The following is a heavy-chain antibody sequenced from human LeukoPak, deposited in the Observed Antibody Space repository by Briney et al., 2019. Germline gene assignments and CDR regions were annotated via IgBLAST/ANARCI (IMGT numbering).Heavy chain of an antibody. D-gene: IGHD2-2*02. CDR1: GGSISSYY. Sequence: SETLSLTCTVSGGSISSYYWSWIRQPPGKGLEWIGYIYYSESTNYNPSLKSRVTISVDTSKNQFSLKLSSVTAADTAVYYCARCTSTSCYNFDYWGQGALVTVSS. V-gene: IGHV4-59*01. J-gene: IGHJ4*02. CDR3: ARCTSTSCYNFDY. CDR2: IYYSEST.